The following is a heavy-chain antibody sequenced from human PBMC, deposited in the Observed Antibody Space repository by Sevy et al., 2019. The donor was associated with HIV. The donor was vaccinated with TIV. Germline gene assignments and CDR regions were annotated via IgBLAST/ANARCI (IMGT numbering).Heavy chain of an antibody. V-gene: IGHV3-30*18. Sequence: GGSLRLSCAASGLTFDTYGMHWVRLTPAKGLEWVAVVSSDGNTKHYGDSVKGRFTVSRDNSKSKLYLQMNSLRTEDTAIYFCAKDSGYTINWYPGFWGQGTLVTVSS. D-gene: IGHD6-13*01. CDR1: GLTFDTYG. CDR3: AKDSGYTINWYPGF. J-gene: IGHJ4*02. CDR2: VSSDGNTK.